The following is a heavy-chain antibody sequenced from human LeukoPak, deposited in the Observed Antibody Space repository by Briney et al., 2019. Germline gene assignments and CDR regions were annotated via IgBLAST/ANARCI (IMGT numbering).Heavy chain of an antibody. V-gene: IGHV7-4-1*02. Sequence: ASVKVSCNASGYTFSSYAMNWVRQAPGQGLEWMGWINTNTGNPTYAQGFTGRFVFSLDTSVSTAWLQISSLKTEDTAVYYCARGFAYSSGPDYYYAMDVWGQGTTVTVSS. J-gene: IGHJ6*02. D-gene: IGHD3-22*01. CDR2: INTNTGNP. CDR3: ARGFAYSSGPDYYYAMDV. CDR1: GYTFSSYA.